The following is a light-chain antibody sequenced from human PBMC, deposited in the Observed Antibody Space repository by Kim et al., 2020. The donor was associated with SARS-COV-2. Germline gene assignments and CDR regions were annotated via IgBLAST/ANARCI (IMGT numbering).Light chain of an antibody. CDR1: QGISSY. CDR3: QQLNSYPLT. V-gene: IGKV1-9*01. J-gene: IGKJ4*01. CDR2: SAS. Sequence: ASVGDRVTITCRASQGISSYLAWYQQKPGQAPKVLIFSASTLQNGVPSMFSGSGSGTDFTLTISSLQPEDFATYYCQQLNSYPLTFGGGTKVDIK.